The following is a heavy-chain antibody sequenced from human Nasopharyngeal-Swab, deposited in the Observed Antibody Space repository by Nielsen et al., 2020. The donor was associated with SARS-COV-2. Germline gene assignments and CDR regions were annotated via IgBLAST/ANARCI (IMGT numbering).Heavy chain of an antibody. V-gene: IGHV3-21*01. D-gene: IGHD1-26*01. CDR3: ARASGRGYYYYYGMDV. CDR1: GFNFRAYW. CDR2: ISSSSSYI. J-gene: IGHJ6*02. Sequence: GESLKISCAASGFNFRAYWMNWVRQAPGKGLEWVSSISSSSSYIYYADSVKGRFTISRDNAKNSLYLQMNSLRAEDTAVYYCARASGRGYYYYYGMDVWGQGTTVTVSS.